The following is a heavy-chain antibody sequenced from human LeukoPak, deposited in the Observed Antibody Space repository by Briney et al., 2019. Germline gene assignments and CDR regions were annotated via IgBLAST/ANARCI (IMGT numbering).Heavy chain of an antibody. CDR3: ARDGYSYGDSSGYYGY. CDR1: GFTFSSYW. V-gene: IGHV3-7*01. J-gene: IGHJ4*02. CDR2: IKQDGSEK. Sequence: PGGSLRLSCAASGFTFSSYWMSWVRQAPGKGLEWVANIKQDGSEKYYVDSVKGRFTISRDNAKNSLYLQMNSLRAEDTAVYYCARDGYSYGDSSGYYGYWSQGTLVTVSS. D-gene: IGHD3-22*01.